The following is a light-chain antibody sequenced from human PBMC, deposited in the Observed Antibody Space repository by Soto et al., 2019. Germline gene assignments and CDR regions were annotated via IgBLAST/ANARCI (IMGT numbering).Light chain of an antibody. V-gene: IGLV2-14*01. CDR3: SSSTRNTAIV. CDR1: SIDIGPYDY. CDR2: EVT. Sequence: HSVLTQPASVSGSPGQSITISCTGTSIDIGPYDYFSWYQQHPCKAPKLIIYEVTNRPSGVSHRFSGSKSGSTASLTISGLQAEEEADYYCSSSTRNTAIVFGPGTKVTVL. J-gene: IGLJ1*01.